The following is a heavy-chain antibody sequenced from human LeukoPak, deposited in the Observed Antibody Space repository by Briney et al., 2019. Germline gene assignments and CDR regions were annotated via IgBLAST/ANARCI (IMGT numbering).Heavy chain of an antibody. V-gene: IGHV4-39*01. CDR3: ATGGYYLFDY. D-gene: IGHD1-26*01. CDR1: GASISSSNYY. CDR2: VFYSGGT. Sequence: SETLSLTCTVSGASISSSNYYWGWIRQPPGKGLEWIGSVFYSGGTYDNPSLKSRVTISVDTSKNQFSLKLSSVTAADTAVYYCATGGYYLFDYWGQGTLVTVSS. J-gene: IGHJ4*02.